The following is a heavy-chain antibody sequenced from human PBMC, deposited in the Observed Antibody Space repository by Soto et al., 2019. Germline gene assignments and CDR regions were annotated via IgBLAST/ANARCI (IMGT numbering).Heavy chain of an antibody. V-gene: IGHV4-31*03. CDR3: ARVHYYDSSPAFDY. CDR1: GGSISSGGYY. J-gene: IGHJ4*02. Sequence: TLSLTCTVSGGSISSGGYYWSWIRQHPGKGLEWIGYIYYSGSTYYNPSLKSRVTISVDTSKNQFSLKLSSVTAADTAVYYCARVHYYDSSPAFDYWGQGTLVTVSS. CDR2: IYYSGST. D-gene: IGHD3-22*01.